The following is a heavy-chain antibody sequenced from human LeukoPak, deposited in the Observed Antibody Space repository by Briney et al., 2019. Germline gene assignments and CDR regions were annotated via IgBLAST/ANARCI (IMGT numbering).Heavy chain of an antibody. D-gene: IGHD2-15*01. Sequence: GGSLRLSCAASGFTFSSYGMHWVRQAPGKGLEWVAVISYDGGNKYYADSVKGRFTTSRDNSKNTLYLQMNSLRAEDTAVYYCAKDGEAPGGYCSGGSCYSYFDYWGQGTLVTVSS. CDR1: GFTFSSYG. CDR3: AKDGEAPGGYCSGGSCYSYFDY. J-gene: IGHJ4*02. CDR2: ISYDGGNK. V-gene: IGHV3-30*18.